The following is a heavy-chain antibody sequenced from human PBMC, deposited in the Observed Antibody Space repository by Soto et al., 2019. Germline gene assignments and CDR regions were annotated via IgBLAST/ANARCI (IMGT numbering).Heavy chain of an antibody. CDR3: SRGYIYVSEGRYFFDY. Sequence: SETLSLTCTVSGGSISSYYWSWIRQPPGKGLEWIGYIYYSGSTNYNPSLKSRVTISVDTSKNQFSLKLSSVTAADTAVYFCSRGYIYVSEGRYFFDYWGQGTLVTVSS. D-gene: IGHD3-10*01. CDR1: GGSISSYY. V-gene: IGHV4-59*01. J-gene: IGHJ4*02. CDR2: IYYSGST.